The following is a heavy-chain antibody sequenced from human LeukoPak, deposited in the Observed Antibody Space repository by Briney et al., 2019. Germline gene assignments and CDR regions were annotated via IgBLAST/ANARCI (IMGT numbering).Heavy chain of an antibody. CDR2: IYFTGRT. V-gene: IGHV4-59*01. CDR1: GGSISNYF. J-gene: IGHJ3*02. Sequence: PSETLSLTCTVSGGSISNYFWSWIRQPPGKGLEWIGYIYFTGRTNYNPSLKSRVTTSIDTSENQFSLQLTSVTAADTAVYYCARGDAFDIWGQGTMVTVSS. CDR3: ARGDAFDI.